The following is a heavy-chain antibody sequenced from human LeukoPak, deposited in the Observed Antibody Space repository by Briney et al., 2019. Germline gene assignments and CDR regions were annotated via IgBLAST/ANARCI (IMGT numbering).Heavy chain of an antibody. V-gene: IGHV3-30*18. Sequence: GGSLRLSCAASGFTFNSYGMHWVRQAPGKGLEWVAVISYDGSNKYFADSVKGRFTISRDNSKNTLYLQMNSLRAEDTAVYYCAKTLLIPHYYYAMDVWGQGTTVTVSS. CDR1: GFTFNSYG. D-gene: IGHD2-2*02. J-gene: IGHJ6*02. CDR3: AKTLLIPHYYYAMDV. CDR2: ISYDGSNK.